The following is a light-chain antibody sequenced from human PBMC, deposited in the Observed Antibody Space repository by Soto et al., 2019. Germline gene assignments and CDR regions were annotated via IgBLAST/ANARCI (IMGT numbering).Light chain of an antibody. Sequence: DIQMTQSPSSLSASVGDRVTITCRASQSVTSWLAWYQQKPGKAPKLLIHKASSLESGVPSRFSGSGSGTEYTLTISSLQPDDFATYYSQHYNSYPIIFGQGTRLEIK. CDR2: KAS. CDR1: QSVTSW. CDR3: QHYNSYPII. V-gene: IGKV1-5*03. J-gene: IGKJ5*01.